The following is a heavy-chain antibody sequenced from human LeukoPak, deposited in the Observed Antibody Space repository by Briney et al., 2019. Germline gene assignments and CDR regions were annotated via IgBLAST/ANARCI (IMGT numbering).Heavy chain of an antibody. J-gene: IGHJ3*01. CDR3: ARSFTAASYSSGWYV. V-gene: IGHV3-30-3*01. CDR2: ISYDGSNK. CDR1: GFTFSSYA. D-gene: IGHD6-19*01. Sequence: GSLRLSCAASGFTFSSYAMHWVRQAPGKGLEWVAVISYDGSNKYYADSVKGRFTISRDNSKNTLYLQMNSLRAEDTAVYYCARSFTAASYSSGWYVWGQGTMVTVSS.